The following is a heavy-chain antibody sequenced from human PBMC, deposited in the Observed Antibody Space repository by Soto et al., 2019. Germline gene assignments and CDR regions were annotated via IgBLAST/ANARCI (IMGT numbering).Heavy chain of an antibody. D-gene: IGHD3-22*01. Sequence: QVQLVQSGAEVKKPGSSVKVSCKASGGTFSSYAISWVRQAPGQGLEWMGGIIPIFGTANYAQKFQGRVTITADESTSTAYKELGDLRSEVTGVYYCARGAISNYYDSREIDYWGQGTLVTVSS. V-gene: IGHV1-69*12. CDR3: ARGAISNYYDSREIDY. CDR1: GGTFSSYA. J-gene: IGHJ4*02. CDR2: IIPIFGTA.